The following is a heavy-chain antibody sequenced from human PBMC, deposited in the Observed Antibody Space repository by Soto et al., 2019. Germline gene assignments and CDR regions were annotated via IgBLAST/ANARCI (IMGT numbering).Heavy chain of an antibody. D-gene: IGHD3-10*01. CDR2: ISSSGSTA. CDR3: TRAAWFPYLSFY. J-gene: IGHJ4*02. CDR1: GLTFSRFE. Sequence: GSLILSCAASGLTFSRFELHWVRQAPGKGLEWISYISSSGSTAYYASSVEGRFTISRDNANNSVYLQMDSLRAEDTALYYCTRAAWFPYLSFYWGQGALVTVSS. V-gene: IGHV3-48*03.